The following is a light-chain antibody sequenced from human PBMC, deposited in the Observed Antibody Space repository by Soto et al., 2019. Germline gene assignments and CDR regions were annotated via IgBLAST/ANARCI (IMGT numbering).Light chain of an antibody. CDR1: QSVSSY. CDR2: DAS. J-gene: IGKJ4*01. Sequence: EIVLTQSPATLSLSPGERATLSCRASQSVSSYLACYQQKPGQAPRLLIYDASNRATGIPARFSGSGSGTDFTLTISSVEPEDCAVYYCQQRSNWLTFGGGTKVEIK. V-gene: IGKV3-11*01. CDR3: QQRSNWLT.